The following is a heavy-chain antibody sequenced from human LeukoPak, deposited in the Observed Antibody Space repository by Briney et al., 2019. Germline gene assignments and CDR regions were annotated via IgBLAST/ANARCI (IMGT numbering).Heavy chain of an antibody. Sequence: SKILYVTCTVLGGSISSRGYYWGWIRQPPGKGLEWIGSIYYTGNTYYNASLKSQVSISIDTSKNQFSLRLTSVTAADTAVYFCARQTGSGLFILPGGQGTLVTVSS. V-gene: IGHV4-39*01. D-gene: IGHD3/OR15-3a*01. CDR1: GGSISSRGYY. CDR2: IYYTGNT. J-gene: IGHJ4*02. CDR3: ARQTGSGLFILP.